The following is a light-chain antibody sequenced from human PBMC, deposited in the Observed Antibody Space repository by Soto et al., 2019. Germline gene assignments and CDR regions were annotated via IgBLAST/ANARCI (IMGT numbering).Light chain of an antibody. Sequence: EIVMTQSPATLSVSPGERATLSCRASQSVSSNLAWYQQKPGQAPRLLIYGASTRATGIPARFSGSGSGTEFTLTISSLQAEDCAVYYFQQYNNWPQTFGGGTKVEIK. CDR1: QSVSSN. CDR2: GAS. J-gene: IGKJ4*01. V-gene: IGKV3-15*01. CDR3: QQYNNWPQT.